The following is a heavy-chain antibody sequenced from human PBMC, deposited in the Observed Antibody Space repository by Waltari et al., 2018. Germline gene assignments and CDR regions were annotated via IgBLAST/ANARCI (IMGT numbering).Heavy chain of an antibody. J-gene: IGHJ4*02. D-gene: IGHD6-6*01. CDR3: ARPSSIAARRGIGY. CDR2: MNPNSGNT. CDR1: GYTFTSYD. Sequence: QVQLLQSGAEVKKPGASVKVSCKASGYTFTSYDINWVRQATGQGLEWMGWMNPNSGNTGYAQKFQGRVTMTRNTSISTAYMELSSLRSEDTAVYYCARPSSIAARRGIGYWGQGTLVTVSS. V-gene: IGHV1-8*01.